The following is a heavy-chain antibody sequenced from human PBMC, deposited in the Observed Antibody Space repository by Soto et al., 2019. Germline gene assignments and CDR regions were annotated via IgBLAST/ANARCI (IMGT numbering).Heavy chain of an antibody. Sequence: EVQLVESGGGLVQPGRSLRLSCAASGFTFSSHSLNWVRQAPGKGLEWVSSISDDSNYIYYADSVKGRFTISRDNAQNSLSLQMNSLRAQDTAVYYCSRETEAAVDYWGQGTLVTVSS. D-gene: IGHD6-25*01. CDR1: GFTFSSHS. J-gene: IGHJ4*02. CDR2: ISDDSNYI. CDR3: SRETEAAVDY. V-gene: IGHV3-21*01.